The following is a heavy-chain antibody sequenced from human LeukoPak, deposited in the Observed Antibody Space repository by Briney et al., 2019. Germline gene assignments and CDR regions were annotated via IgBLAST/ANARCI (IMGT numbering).Heavy chain of an antibody. V-gene: IGHV4-59*01. CDR1: GGSISSYY. CDR2: IYYSGST. CDR3: ARDQGQGHAYNWFDP. Sequence: SETLSLTCTVSGGSISSYYWSWIRQPPGKGLEWIGYIYYSGSTNYNPSLKSRVTISVDTSKNQFSLKLSSVTAADTAVYYCARDQGQGHAYNWFDPWGQGTLVTVSS. J-gene: IGHJ5*02.